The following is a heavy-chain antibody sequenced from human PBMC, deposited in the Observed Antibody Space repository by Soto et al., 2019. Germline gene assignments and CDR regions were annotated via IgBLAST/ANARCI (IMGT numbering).Heavy chain of an antibody. J-gene: IGHJ6*02. Sequence: GGSLRLSCAASGFTFSSYAMHWVRQAPGKGLEWVAVISYDGSNKYYADSVKGRFTISRENAKNSLYLQMDSLGAEDTAVYYCAARYCSSGTCYPLDVWGQGTTVTVSS. D-gene: IGHD2-15*01. CDR2: ISYDGSNK. CDR3: AARYCSSGTCYPLDV. V-gene: IGHV3-30*14. CDR1: GFTFSSYA.